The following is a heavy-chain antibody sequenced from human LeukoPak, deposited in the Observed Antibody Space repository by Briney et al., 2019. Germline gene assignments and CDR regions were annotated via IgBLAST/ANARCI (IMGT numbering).Heavy chain of an antibody. CDR3: AKGGATDAFDI. CDR2: ISWNSGSI. J-gene: IGHJ3*02. D-gene: IGHD1-26*01. CDR1: GFTFDDYA. V-gene: IGHV3-9*03. Sequence: PGRSLRLSCAASGFTFDDYAMHWVRQAPGKGLEWVSGISWNSGSIGYADSVKGRFTISRDNAKNSLYLQMNSLRAEDMALYHCAKGGATDAFDIWGQGTMVTVSS.